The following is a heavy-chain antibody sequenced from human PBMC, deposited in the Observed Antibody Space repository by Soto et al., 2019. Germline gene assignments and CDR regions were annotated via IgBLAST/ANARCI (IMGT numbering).Heavy chain of an antibody. V-gene: IGHV4-30-4*01. CDR2: IHYSGSI. D-gene: IGHD2-21*02. J-gene: IGHJ6*02. Sequence: QVQLQESGPGLVRPSQTLSLTCTVSGGSISTDHYHWTWIRQTPGKGLEWIGYIHYSGSIHFNPSLQRRVSMSVDTSENLFSLKLSSVTAADTAVYFCAREDDGGDRDYYGLDVWGQGTTVTVSS. CDR3: AREDDGGDRDYYGLDV. CDR1: GGSISTDHYH.